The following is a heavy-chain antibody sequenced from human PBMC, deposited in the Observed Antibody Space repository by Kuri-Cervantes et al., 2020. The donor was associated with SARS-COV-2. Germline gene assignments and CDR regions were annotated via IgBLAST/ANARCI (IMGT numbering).Heavy chain of an antibody. J-gene: IGHJ4*02. CDR1: GFNYLNYA. V-gene: IGHV3-30-3*01. Sequence: GGSLRLSCSASGFNYLNYAIHWVRQAPGTGLEWVAVVSYNGTNKYYADSVKGRFTISRDNSKNTLYLQMNSLRAEDTAVCYCAREEVLNFDYWGQGTLVTVSS. CDR3: AREEVLNFDY. CDR2: VSYNGTNK. D-gene: IGHD3-10*01.